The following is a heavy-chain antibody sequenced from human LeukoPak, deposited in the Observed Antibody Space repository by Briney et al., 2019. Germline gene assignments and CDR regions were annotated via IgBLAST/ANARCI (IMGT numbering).Heavy chain of an antibody. CDR1: EFTFSSYE. CDR3: ARSPNYKGFFDY. V-gene: IGHV3-48*03. D-gene: IGHD3-10*01. Sequence: SGGSLRLSCAASEFTFSSYEMNWVRQAPGKGLEWVSYISSFGSTIYYADSVQGRFTISRDNAKNSLFLQMNSLRAEDTAVYYCARSPNYKGFFDYWGQGTLVTVSS. J-gene: IGHJ4*02. CDR2: ISSFGSTI.